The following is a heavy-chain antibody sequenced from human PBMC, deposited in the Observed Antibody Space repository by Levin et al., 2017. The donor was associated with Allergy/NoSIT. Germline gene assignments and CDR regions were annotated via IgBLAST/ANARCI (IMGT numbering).Heavy chain of an antibody. CDR1: GGSISNYY. J-gene: IGHJ4*02. V-gene: IGHV4-59*01. CDR3: ARMGDTAMVDPFDY. D-gene: IGHD5-18*01. CDR2: IYYSGTT. Sequence: PSETLSLTCTVSGGSISNYYWSWIRQPPGKGLEWIGYIYYSGTTNYNPSLKSRVTIPVDTSKSQFSLKLTSVTAADPAIYYGARMGDTAMVDPFDYWGQGTLVTVSS.